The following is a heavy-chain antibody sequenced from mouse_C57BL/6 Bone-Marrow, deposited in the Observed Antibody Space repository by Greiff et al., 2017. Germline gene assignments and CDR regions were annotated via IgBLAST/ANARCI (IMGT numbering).Heavy chain of an antibody. D-gene: IGHD1-1*01. J-gene: IGHJ1*03. Sequence: EVQGVESGGGLVQPGGSLKLSCAASGFTFSDYGMAWVRQAPRTGPEWVGFISNLAYSLNYADTVTGRFTISRENAKNTLYLELSSLRSEDTAMYYCARQPRDYYDSSSYFYWYFDVWGKGTTVTVSS. CDR3: ARQPRDYYDSSSYFYWYFDV. CDR1: GFTFSDYG. CDR2: ISNLAYSL. V-gene: IGHV5-15*01.